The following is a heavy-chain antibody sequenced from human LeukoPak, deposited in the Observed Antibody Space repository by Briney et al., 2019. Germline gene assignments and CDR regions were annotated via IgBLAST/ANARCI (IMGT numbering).Heavy chain of an antibody. CDR3: ARVITMVRGVIGSVYYFDY. V-gene: IGHV4-39*07. Sequence: SSETLSLTCTVSGGSISRSNYYWGCIRQPPGKGLECIGSIYYSGSTYYNPSLKSRVTISVDTSKNQFSLKLSSVTAADTAVYYCARVITMVRGVIGSVYYFDYWGQGTLVTVSS. D-gene: IGHD3-10*01. CDR2: IYYSGST. CDR1: GGSISRSNYY. J-gene: IGHJ4*02.